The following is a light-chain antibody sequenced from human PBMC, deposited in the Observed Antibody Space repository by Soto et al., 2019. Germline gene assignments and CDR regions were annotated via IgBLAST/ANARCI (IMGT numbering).Light chain of an antibody. J-gene: IGKJ5*01. V-gene: IGKV3-15*01. Sequence: EIVMTQSPATLSVSPGERDTLSCRASQSVSSNLAWYQQKPGQAPRLLIFGATTRATGIPARFSGSGSGTEFTLTISSLQAEDFAVDYCQQYNTWTPITCGPGTRRDIK. CDR1: QSVSSN. CDR2: GAT. CDR3: QQYNTWTPIT.